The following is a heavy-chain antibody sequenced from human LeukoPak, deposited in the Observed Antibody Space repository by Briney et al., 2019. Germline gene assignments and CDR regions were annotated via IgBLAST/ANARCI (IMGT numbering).Heavy chain of an antibody. Sequence: PGGSLRLSCEATGFTFDDYSKHWVRQVPGKGLEWVSLISWDSGSKYYAESVKGRFTVSRDNTENSLYLQMTSLTPEDSGFYYCTRGCTVSSCFGAYYYYGMDVWGQGTTVTVSS. CDR2: ISWDSGSK. CDR3: TRGCTVSSCFGAYYYYGMDV. V-gene: IGHV3-43*01. CDR1: GFTFDDYS. J-gene: IGHJ6*02. D-gene: IGHD2-15*01.